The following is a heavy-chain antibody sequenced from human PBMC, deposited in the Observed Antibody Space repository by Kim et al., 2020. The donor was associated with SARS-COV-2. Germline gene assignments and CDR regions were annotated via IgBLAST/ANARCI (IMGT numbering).Heavy chain of an antibody. D-gene: IGHD6-13*01. Sequence: GESLKISCKGSGYSFTSYWISWVRQMPGKGLEWMGRIDPSDSYTNYSPSFQGHVTISADKSISTAYLQWSSLKASDTAMYYCARQRTGSGYSSSWYRAFDIWGQGTMVTVSS. CDR1: GYSFTSYW. CDR3: ARQRTGSGYSSSWYRAFDI. CDR2: IDPSDSYT. J-gene: IGHJ3*02. V-gene: IGHV5-10-1*01.